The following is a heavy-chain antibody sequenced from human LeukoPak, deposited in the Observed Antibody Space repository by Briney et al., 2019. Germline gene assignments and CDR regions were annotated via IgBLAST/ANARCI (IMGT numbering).Heavy chain of an antibody. D-gene: IGHD3-22*01. CDR3: AGWGVGNYYDSSGFDY. Sequence: SETLSLTCTVSGGSISSYYWSWIRQPPGRGLEWIGYIYYSGSTNCNPSFKSRVTISVDTSKNQFSLKLSSVTAADTAVYYCAGWGVGNYYDSSGFDYWGQGTLVTVSS. J-gene: IGHJ4*02. CDR1: GGSISSYY. CDR2: IYYSGST. V-gene: IGHV4-59*01.